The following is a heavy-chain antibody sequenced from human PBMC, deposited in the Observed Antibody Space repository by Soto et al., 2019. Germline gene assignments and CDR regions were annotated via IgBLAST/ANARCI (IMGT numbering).Heavy chain of an antibody. CDR2: IIPIFGTA. J-gene: IGHJ6*02. V-gene: IGHV1-69*01. D-gene: IGHD2-2*01. Sequence: QVQLVQSGAEVKKPGSSVKVSCKASGGTFSSYAISWVRQAPGQGLEWMGGIIPIFGTANYAQKFQGRVTITADESTSTAYMELSSLRSEDTAVYYCARDSAPDIVVVPAADHMDVWGQGTTVTVSS. CDR3: ARDSAPDIVVVPAADHMDV. CDR1: GGTFSSYA.